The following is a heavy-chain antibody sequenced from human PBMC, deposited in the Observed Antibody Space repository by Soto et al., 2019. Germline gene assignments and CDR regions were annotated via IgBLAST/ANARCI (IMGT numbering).Heavy chain of an antibody. CDR1: DYSISSDSNL. Sequence: QVQLQESGPRLVKPSDTLSLTCAVSDYSISSDSNLWGRIRQPPGKGLEWIGYIHSGGSTYYNPSLKGRVPMSADTVKNQFSLKLTSVSAVDTAVYYCARKPPLPAAEFAYWGQGVLVTVSS. J-gene: IGHJ4*02. CDR3: ARKPPLPAAEFAY. CDR2: IHSGGST. D-gene: IGHD6-13*01. V-gene: IGHV4-28*01.